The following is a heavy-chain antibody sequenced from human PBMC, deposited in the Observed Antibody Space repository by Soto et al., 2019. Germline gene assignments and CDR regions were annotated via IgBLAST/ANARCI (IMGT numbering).Heavy chain of an antibody. V-gene: IGHV3-30-3*01. D-gene: IGHD7-27*01. CDR3: ARGTGEYYYYYGLDV. CDR2: ISYDGSNN. J-gene: IGHJ6*02. Sequence: QVQVVESGGGVVQPGRSLRLSCAASGFTFSNYAMHWVRQAPGKGLEWVALISYDGSNNYNAESVKGRFTISRDNSKNTLYLQMNSLRAEDTAVYYCARGTGEYYYYYGLDVSGQGTTVTVSS. CDR1: GFTFSNYA.